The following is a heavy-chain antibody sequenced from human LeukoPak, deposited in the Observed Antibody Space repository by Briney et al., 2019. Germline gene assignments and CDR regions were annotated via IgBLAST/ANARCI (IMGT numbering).Heavy chain of an antibody. J-gene: IGHJ3*02. V-gene: IGHV3-7*01. CDR3: ARGGVTKGAFDI. CDR1: GFTFSSYA. D-gene: IGHD4-23*01. Sequence: GGSLRLSCAASGFTFSSYAMSWVRQAPGKGLEWVANIKKDGSEKYYVDSVKGRFTISRDNSKNTLYLQMNSLRAEDTAVYYCARGGVTKGAFDIWGQGTMVTVSS. CDR2: IKKDGSEK.